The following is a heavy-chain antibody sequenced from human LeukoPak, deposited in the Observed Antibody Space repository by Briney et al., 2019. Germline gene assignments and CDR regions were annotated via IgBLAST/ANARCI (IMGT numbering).Heavy chain of an antibody. CDR3: AKSGLYYYDSSATEGHFDY. D-gene: IGHD3-22*01. J-gene: IGHJ4*02. V-gene: IGHV3-9*01. CDR2: ISGNSGSI. CDR1: GFTFDDYA. Sequence: PGGALRLSCAASGFTFDDYAMHWGRQAPGKGLEWVAGISGNSGSIGYADSVKGRFSISRDNAKNSLYLQMNSLRAEDTALYYCAKSGLYYYDSSATEGHFDYWGQGTLVTVSS.